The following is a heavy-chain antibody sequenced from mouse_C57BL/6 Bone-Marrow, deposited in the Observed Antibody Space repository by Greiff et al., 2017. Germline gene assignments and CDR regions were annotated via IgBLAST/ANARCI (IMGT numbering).Heavy chain of an antibody. V-gene: IGHV6-6*01. Sequence: EVKVIESGGGLVQPGGSMKLSCAASGFTFSDAWMDWVRQSPEKGLEWVAEIRNKANNHATYYAESVKGRFTISRDDYKSSVYLQRNSLRAEDTGIYYCTFDYDFAYWGQGTLVTVSA. CDR3: TFDYDFAY. CDR2: IRNKANNHAT. CDR1: GFTFSDAW. D-gene: IGHD2-4*01. J-gene: IGHJ3*01.